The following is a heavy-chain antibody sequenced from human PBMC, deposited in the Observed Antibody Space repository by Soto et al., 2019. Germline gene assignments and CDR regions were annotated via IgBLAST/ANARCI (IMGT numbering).Heavy chain of an antibody. J-gene: IGHJ6*02. D-gene: IGHD3-16*02. CDR2: ISAYNGNT. Sequence: ASVKVSCKASGYTFTSYGISWVRQAPGQGLEWMGWISAYNGNTNYAQKLQGRVTMTTDTSTSTAYMELRSLRSDDTAVYYCARDVGTFEGVIVSPAPYGMDVWGQGTTVTVSS. CDR3: ARDVGTFEGVIVSPAPYGMDV. V-gene: IGHV1-18*01. CDR1: GYTFTSYG.